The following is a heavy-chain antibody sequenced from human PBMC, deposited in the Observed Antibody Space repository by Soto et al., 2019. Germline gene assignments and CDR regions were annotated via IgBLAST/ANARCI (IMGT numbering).Heavy chain of an antibody. CDR1: GGSISSSSYY. CDR3: ARREISDYYDFIYFDY. Sequence: SETLSLTCTVSGGSISSSSYYWGWIRQPPGKGLEWIGSIYYSGSTYYNPSLKSRVTISVDTSKNQFSLKLSSVTAADTAVYYCARREISDYYDFIYFDYWGQGTLVTVSS. J-gene: IGHJ4*02. V-gene: IGHV4-39*01. CDR2: IYYSGST. D-gene: IGHD3-3*01.